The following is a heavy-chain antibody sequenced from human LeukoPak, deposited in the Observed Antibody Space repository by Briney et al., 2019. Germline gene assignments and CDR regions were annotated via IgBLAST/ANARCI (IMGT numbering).Heavy chain of an antibody. V-gene: IGHV1-8*01. CDR3: ARGKDRELLSSEWLVDY. CDR1: GSTFTSYS. J-gene: IGHJ4*02. D-gene: IGHD2-2*01. CDR2: TNPNSGNT. Sequence: GASVKVSCKASGSTFTSYSINWVRQPPAQGLERKGWTNPNSGNTGYAQKFQGRVTMTRNTSISKAYMELSSLRSEDTAVYYCARGKDRELLSSEWLVDYWGQGTLVTVSS.